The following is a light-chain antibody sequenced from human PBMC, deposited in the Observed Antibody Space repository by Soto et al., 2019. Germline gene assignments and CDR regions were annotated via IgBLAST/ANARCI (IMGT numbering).Light chain of an antibody. CDR2: DAS. Sequence: EIVLTQSPATLSLSPGERATLSCRASQSVSSYLAGYQQKPGQTPRLLIYDASNKPTGIPARFSDSGSGTDFTLTISSLERQDFAVYYCQQRNNWPPLPFGGGTKVEIK. V-gene: IGKV3-11*01. J-gene: IGKJ4*01. CDR1: QSVSSY. CDR3: QQRNNWPPLP.